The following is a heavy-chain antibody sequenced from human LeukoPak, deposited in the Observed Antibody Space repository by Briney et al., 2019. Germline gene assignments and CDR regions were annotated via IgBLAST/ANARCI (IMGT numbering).Heavy chain of an antibody. CDR2: INHSGST. CDR3: ASMDYDFWSGYSTLDY. Sequence: PSETLSLTCAVYGGSFSGYYWSWIRQPPGKGLEWIGEINHSGSTNYNPSLKSRVTISVDTSKNQFSLKLSSVTAADTAVYYCASMDYDFWSGYSTLDYWDQGTLVTVSS. J-gene: IGHJ4*02. CDR1: GGSFSGYY. D-gene: IGHD3-3*01. V-gene: IGHV4-34*01.